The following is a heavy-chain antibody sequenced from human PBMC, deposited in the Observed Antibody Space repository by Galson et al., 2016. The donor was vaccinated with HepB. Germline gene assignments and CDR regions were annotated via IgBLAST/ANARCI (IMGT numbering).Heavy chain of an antibody. CDR3: GRGWGDY. CDR2: VTAYNGNT. J-gene: IGHJ4*02. V-gene: IGHV1-18*01. Sequence: AFGYTFTDYGISWVRQAPGQGLEWMGWVTAYNGNTDYAQKFQGRLTVTRDTSTNTGHMELRYLRSDDTAVYYCGRGWGDYWGQGTLVTVSS. CDR1: GYTFTDYG. D-gene: IGHD2-15*01.